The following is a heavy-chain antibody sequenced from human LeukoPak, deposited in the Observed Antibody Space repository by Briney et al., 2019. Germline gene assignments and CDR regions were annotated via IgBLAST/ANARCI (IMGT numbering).Heavy chain of an antibody. Sequence: GGSLRLSCAASGFTFSSYSVNWVRQAPGEGLEWVSSISSSSSYIYYADSVKGRFTISRDNAKNSLYLQMNSLRAEDTAVYYCAKDPLTMIVVVTPDYWGQGTLVTVSS. CDR3: AKDPLTMIVVVTPDY. CDR1: GFTFSSYS. J-gene: IGHJ4*02. D-gene: IGHD3-22*01. V-gene: IGHV3-21*04. CDR2: ISSSSSYI.